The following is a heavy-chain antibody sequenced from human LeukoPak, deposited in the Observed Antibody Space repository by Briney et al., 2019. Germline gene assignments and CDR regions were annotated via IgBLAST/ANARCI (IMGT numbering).Heavy chain of an antibody. D-gene: IGHD3-9*01. CDR1: GYTFTTYY. CDR3: ARLYDISNSWFDP. CDR2: IYPSGGST. V-gene: IGHV1-46*03. J-gene: IGHJ5*02. Sequence: ASVKVSCKASGYTFTTYYMHWVRQAPGQGLEWMGMIYPSGGSTSYAQKFQGRVTMTRDTSTSTIYMEVSSLRSEDTAVYYCARLYDISNSWFDPWGQGTLVTVSS.